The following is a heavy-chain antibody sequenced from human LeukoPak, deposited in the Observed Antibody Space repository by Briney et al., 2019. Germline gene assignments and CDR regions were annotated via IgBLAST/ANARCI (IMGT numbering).Heavy chain of an antibody. CDR1: GGTLSSYA. D-gene: IGHD2-2*01. CDR2: IIPIFGTA. V-gene: IGHV1-69*01. J-gene: IGHJ4*02. CDR3: ARATGGGRYCSSTSCYPLMN. Sequence: SVKVSCKASGGTLSSYAISWVRQAPGQGLEWTGGIIPIFGTANYAQKFQGRVTITADESTSTAYVEPSSLRSEDTAVYYCARATGGGRYCSSTSCYPLMNWGQGTLVTVSS.